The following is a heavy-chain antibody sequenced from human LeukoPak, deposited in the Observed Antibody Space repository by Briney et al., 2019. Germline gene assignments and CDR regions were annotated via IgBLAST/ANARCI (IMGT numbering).Heavy chain of an antibody. CDR3: AKGMFYYASGSSDY. CDR1: GFIFSNYA. V-gene: IGHV3-23*01. CDR2: ISDSGSKT. Sequence: PGGSLRLSCAASGFIFSNYAMSWVRQAPGKGLECVSGISDSGSKTHYADSVKGRFTISRDNSKNTLYLQMNSLRAEDTAVYYCAKGMFYYASGSSDYWGQGTLVTVSS. J-gene: IGHJ4*02. D-gene: IGHD3-10*01.